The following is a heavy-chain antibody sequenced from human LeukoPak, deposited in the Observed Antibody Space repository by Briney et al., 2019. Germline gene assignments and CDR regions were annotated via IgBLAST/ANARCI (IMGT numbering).Heavy chain of an antibody. CDR1: GYTFTSYG. V-gene: IGHV1-18*01. J-gene: IGHJ6*02. CDR2: ISAYNGNT. CDR3: ARNQGRGSSRYALADYYYGLDV. Sequence: ASVKVSCKASGYTFTSYGISWVRQAPGQGLEWMGWISAYNGNTNYAQKLQGRVTMTTDTSTSTAYMELRSLRSDDTAVYYCARNQGRGSSRYALADYYYGLDVWGQGTTVTVSS. D-gene: IGHD6-13*01.